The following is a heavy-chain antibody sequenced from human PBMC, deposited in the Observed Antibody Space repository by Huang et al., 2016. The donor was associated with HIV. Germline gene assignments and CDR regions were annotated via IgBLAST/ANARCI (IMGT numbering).Heavy chain of an antibody. Sequence: QVQLYQWGAGPLRPSETLSLTCGVSGGSLHGYYWNWLRQSPGRGREWIGEVNHGGSTKENPSLMSLVTISVGTSKIQFSLSLTSVTATDTADYYCATSRSGSGWFLDIWGRGTLVSVS. CDR2: VNHGGST. J-gene: IGHJ2*01. CDR3: ATSRSGSGWFLDI. CDR1: GGSLHGYY. V-gene: IGHV4-34*01. D-gene: IGHD6-19*01.